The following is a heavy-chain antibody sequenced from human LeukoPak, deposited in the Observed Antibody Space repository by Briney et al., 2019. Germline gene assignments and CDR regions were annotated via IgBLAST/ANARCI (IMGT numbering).Heavy chain of an antibody. D-gene: IGHD7-27*01. J-gene: IGHJ4*02. CDR2: ISGSSDNT. V-gene: IGHV3-23*01. CDR3: AKDPINWGSIYFDC. Sequence: GGSLRLSCEASGFTFSNYAMSWVRQAPGKGLEWVSSISGSSDNTNYADSVKGRFTISRDNSKNILYLQMNSLTAVDTAVYWCAKDPINWGSIYFDCWGQGTLVTVSS. CDR1: GFTFSNYA.